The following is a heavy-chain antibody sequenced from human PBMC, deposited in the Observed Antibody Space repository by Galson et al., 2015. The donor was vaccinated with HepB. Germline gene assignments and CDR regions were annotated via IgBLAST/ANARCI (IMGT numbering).Heavy chain of an antibody. D-gene: IGHD2-15*01. J-gene: IGHJ2*01. CDR1: GFTFSSYW. Sequence: SLRPACAASGFTFSSYWMHWVRQAPGKGLVWVSRINSDGSSTSYADSVKGRFTISRDNAKNTLYLQMNSLRAEDTAVYYCARAYCSGGSCSLDWYFDLWGRGTLVTVSS. CDR2: INSDGSST. CDR3: ARAYCSGGSCSLDWYFDL. V-gene: IGHV3-74*01.